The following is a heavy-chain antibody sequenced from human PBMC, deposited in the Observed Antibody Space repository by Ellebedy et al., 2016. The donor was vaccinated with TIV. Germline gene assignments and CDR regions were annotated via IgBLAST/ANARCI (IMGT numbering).Heavy chain of an antibody. J-gene: IGHJ4*02. CDR3: ARDRYGLDY. D-gene: IGHD5-18*01. CDR2: ISYDGSNK. CDR1: GFTFSSYA. Sequence: GESLKISCAASGFTFSSYAMHWVRQAPGKGLEWVAVISYDGSNKYYADSVKGRFTISRDNSKNTLYLQMNSLRAEDTAVYYCARDRYGLDYWGQGTLVTVSS. V-gene: IGHV3-30-3*01.